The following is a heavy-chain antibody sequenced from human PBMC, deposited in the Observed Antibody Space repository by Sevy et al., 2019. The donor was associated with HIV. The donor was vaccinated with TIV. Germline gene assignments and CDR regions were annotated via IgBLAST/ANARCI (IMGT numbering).Heavy chain of an antibody. V-gene: IGHV3-30*18. CDR2: ISYDGSNK. CDR3: AKAPFSSSWHFDY. D-gene: IGHD6-13*01. Sequence: GGSLRLSCAASGFTFSSYGMHWVRQAPGKGLEWVAVISYDGSNKYYADSVKGRFTISRDNSKNTLYPQMNSLRAEDTAVYYCAKAPFSSSWHFDYWGQGTLVTVSS. J-gene: IGHJ4*02. CDR1: GFTFSSYG.